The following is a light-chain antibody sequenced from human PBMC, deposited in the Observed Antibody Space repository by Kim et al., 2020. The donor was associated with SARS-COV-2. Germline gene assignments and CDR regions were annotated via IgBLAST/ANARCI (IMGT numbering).Light chain of an antibody. CDR1: SSDVGGYNY. CDR3: SSYTSSGTVG. J-gene: IGLJ2*01. Sequence: QSALTQPASVSGSPGQSITISCTGTSSDVGGYNYVSWYQQHPGKAPKLMIYDVSNRPSGVSNRFSGSKSGNTASLTISGLQAEDEADYYCSSYTSSGTVGFGGGTQLTVL. CDR2: DVS. V-gene: IGLV2-14*03.